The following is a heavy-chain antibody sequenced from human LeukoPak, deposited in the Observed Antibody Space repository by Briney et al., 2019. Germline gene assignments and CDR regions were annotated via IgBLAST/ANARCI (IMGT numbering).Heavy chain of an antibody. Sequence: SVKVSCKASGFTFTSSTIQWVRQARGQRLEWIGWIVVGSGNTNYAQRFQERVIITRDMSTTTVYMELGSLRSEDTAVYYCAGTPWFGELTLDYWGQGTLVTVSS. CDR1: GFTFTSST. CDR3: AGTPWFGELTLDY. J-gene: IGHJ4*02. CDR2: IVVGSGNT. V-gene: IGHV1-58*02. D-gene: IGHD3-10*01.